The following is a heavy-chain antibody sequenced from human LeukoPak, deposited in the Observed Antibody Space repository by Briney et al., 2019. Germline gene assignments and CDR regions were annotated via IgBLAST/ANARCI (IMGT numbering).Heavy chain of an antibody. V-gene: IGHV3-21*01. J-gene: IGHJ4*02. Sequence: VGSLRLSCAASGFTFSSYSMNWVRQAPGKGLEWVSSISSSSSYIYYADSVKGRFTISRDNAKNSLYLQMNSLRAEDTAVYYCARDPGYCGGDCYPNYFDYWGQGTLVTVSS. D-gene: IGHD2-21*01. CDR2: ISSSSSYI. CDR3: ARDPGYCGGDCYPNYFDY. CDR1: GFTFSSYS.